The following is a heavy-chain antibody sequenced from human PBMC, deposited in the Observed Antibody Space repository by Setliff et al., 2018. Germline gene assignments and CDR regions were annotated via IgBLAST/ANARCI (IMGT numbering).Heavy chain of an antibody. D-gene: IGHD2-8*01. CDR3: SRLVRYCTTTTCQRASGDNY. V-gene: IGHV1-18*01. CDR2: IGPYSGNT. Sequence: ASVKVSCKASGYTFTNYGVTWVRQAPGQGLEWMGWIGPYSGNTYYAPELQGRVTLTTDTSTTTAYLELRSLTSDDTAVYYCSRLVRYCTTTTCQRASGDNYWGQGTLVTAPQ. CDR1: GYTFTNYG. J-gene: IGHJ4*02.